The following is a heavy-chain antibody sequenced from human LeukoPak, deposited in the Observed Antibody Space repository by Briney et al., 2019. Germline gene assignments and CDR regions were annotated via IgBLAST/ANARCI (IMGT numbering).Heavy chain of an antibody. CDR1: GYSFTSYW. CDR2: IYPGDSDT. J-gene: IGHJ3*02. Sequence: GESLKISCKGSGYSFTSYWIGWVRQMPGKGLEWMGIIYPGDSDTRYSPSFQGQVTISADKSISTAYLQWSSLKASDTAMYYCARPRRGYSYGYEAFDIWGQGTMVTVSS. V-gene: IGHV5-51*01. D-gene: IGHD5-18*01. CDR3: ARPRRGYSYGYEAFDI.